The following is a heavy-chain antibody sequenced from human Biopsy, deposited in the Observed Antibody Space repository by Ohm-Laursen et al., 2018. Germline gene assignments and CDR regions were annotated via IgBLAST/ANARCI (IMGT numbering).Heavy chain of an antibody. CDR1: GFTFSDHS. J-gene: IGHJ5*01. V-gene: IGHV3-11*01. D-gene: IGHD1-14*01. Sequence: SLRLSCAASGFTFSDHSLSWIRQAPGKGLEWIADISSTSKTISYADSVKGRFTISRDNARESIYLQMSTLRADDTAVYYCVKQWGGYNFDSWGQGTLVTVSS. CDR2: ISSTSKTI. CDR3: VKQWGGYNFDS.